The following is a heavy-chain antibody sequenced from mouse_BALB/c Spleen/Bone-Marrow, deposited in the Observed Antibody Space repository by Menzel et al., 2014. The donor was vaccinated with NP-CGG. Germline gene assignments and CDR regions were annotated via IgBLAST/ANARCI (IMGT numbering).Heavy chain of an antibody. CDR2: ISSGSSTI. J-gene: IGHJ2*01. CDR1: GFTFXSFA. D-gene: IGHD1-1*01. V-gene: IGHV5-17*02. Sequence: VQLKDSGGGLVQPGGSRKLSCAASGFTFXSFAMHWVRQAPEKGLEWVAYISSGSSTIYYADTVMGRLTISRDNPKNTLFLQMTSLRSEDTAMYYCARSGSSSGYFDYWGQGTTLTVSS. CDR3: ARSGSSSGYFDY.